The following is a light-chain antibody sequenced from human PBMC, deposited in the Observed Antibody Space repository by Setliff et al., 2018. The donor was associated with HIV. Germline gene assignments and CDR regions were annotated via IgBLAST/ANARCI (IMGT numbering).Light chain of an antibody. CDR3: SSYTSSGTYV. J-gene: IGLJ1*01. CDR2: DVS. Sequence: QSVLTQPASVSGSPGQSITISCTGTSSDIGGYNYVSWYQQHPGKAPKLMIYDVSKRPSGVSSRFSGSKSGNTASLTISGLQAEDEADYYCSSYTSSGTYVLGTGTKVTVL. CDR1: SSDIGGYNY. V-gene: IGLV2-14*01.